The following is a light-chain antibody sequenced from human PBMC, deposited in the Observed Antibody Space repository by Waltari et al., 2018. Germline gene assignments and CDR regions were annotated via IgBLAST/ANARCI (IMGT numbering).Light chain of an antibody. CDR3: QVWDRSSDHWV. CDR2: FDN. J-gene: IGLJ3*02. CDR1: DIGRKT. Sequence: SFVLTQPPSVSVAPGKTANIPCGGNDIGRKTVHWYQQKPGQAPVLVVSFDNDRPSGIPERFSGSNSGDTATLTITRVEAGDEADFYCQVWDRSSDHWVFGGGTKLTVL. V-gene: IGLV3-21*04.